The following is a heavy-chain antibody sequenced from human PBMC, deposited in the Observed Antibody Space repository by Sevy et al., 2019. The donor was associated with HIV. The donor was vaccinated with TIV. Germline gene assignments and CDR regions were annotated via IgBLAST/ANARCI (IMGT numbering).Heavy chain of an antibody. V-gene: IGHV4-39*02. CDR2: IYYSGST. Sequence: SETLSLTCTVSGGSISSSSYYWGWIRQPPGKGLEWIGSIYYSGSTYYNPSLKSRVTISVDTSKNQFSLKLSSVTAADTAVYYCAREGLLWFGELWGNFDYWGQRTLVTVSS. J-gene: IGHJ4*02. CDR3: AREGLLWFGELWGNFDY. CDR1: GGSISSSSYY. D-gene: IGHD3-10*01.